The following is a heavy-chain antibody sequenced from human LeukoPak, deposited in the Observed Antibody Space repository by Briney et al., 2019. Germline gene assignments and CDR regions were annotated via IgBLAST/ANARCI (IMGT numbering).Heavy chain of an antibody. D-gene: IGHD3-9*01. J-gene: IGHJ4*02. V-gene: IGHV3-48*04. CDR2: ISGSGSTM. CDR3: TRGRYFGIDF. CDR1: GFTFSFYS. Sequence: PGGSLRLSCAASGFTFSFYSMNWVRQAPGKGLEWVSYISGSGSTMYYADSVKGRFTMSRDNAKNSLYLHMNSLRGEDSALYFCTRGRYFGIDFWGQGSLVTVSS.